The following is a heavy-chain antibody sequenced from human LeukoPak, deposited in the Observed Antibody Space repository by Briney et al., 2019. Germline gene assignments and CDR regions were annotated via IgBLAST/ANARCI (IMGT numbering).Heavy chain of an antibody. CDR1: GFTFSSYS. CDR2: ISSSSSYI. V-gene: IGHV3-21*01. CDR3: ARVSRGPHPYYYDSSGYMDY. Sequence: GGSLRLSCAASGFTFSSYSMNWVRQAPGKGLGWVSSISSSSSYIYYADSVKGRFTISRDNAKNSLYLQMNSLRAEDTAVYYCARVSRGPHPYYYDSSGYMDYWGQGTLVTVSS. J-gene: IGHJ4*02. D-gene: IGHD3-22*01.